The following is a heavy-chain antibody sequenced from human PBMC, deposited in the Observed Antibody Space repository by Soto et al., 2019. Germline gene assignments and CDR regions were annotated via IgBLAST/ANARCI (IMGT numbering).Heavy chain of an antibody. CDR1: GGSVSSGSYY. J-gene: IGHJ4*02. CDR3: AGGFDDSSGYYPYYFDY. Sequence: KSSETLSLTCTVSGGSVSSGSYYWSWIRQPPGKGLEWIGYIYYSGSTNYNPSLKSRVTISVDTSKNQFSLKLSSVTAADTAVYYCAGGFDDSSGYYPYYFDYWGQGTLVTVSS. V-gene: IGHV4-61*01. D-gene: IGHD3-22*01. CDR2: IYYSGST.